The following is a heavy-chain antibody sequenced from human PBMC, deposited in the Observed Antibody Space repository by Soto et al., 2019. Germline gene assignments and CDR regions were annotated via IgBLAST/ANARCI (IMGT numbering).Heavy chain of an antibody. CDR2: ISRTRTYI. CDR1: GFTFSTYT. J-gene: IGHJ4*02. CDR3: VRVENDLNYFDY. Sequence: GSLRLSCAASGFTFSTYTMNWVRQAPGKGLEWVSSISRTRTYIYYADSVKGRFTISRDDAKNSLYLQMHSLRAEDTAVYYCVRVENDLNYFDYWGQGALVTVSS. V-gene: IGHV3-21*01.